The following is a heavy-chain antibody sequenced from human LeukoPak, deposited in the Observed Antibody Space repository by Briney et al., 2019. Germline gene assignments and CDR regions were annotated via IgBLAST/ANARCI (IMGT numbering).Heavy chain of an antibody. D-gene: IGHD6-6*01. CDR2: IYYSGST. J-gene: IGHJ4*02. V-gene: IGHV4-31*03. CDR1: GGSISSGGYY. CDR3: ATRRRAARWYDGAPPQY. Sequence: PSQTLSLTCTVSGGSISSGGYYWSWIRQHPGKGLEWIGYIYYSGSTYYNPSLKSRVTISVDTSKNQFSLKLSSVTAADTAVYYCATRRRAARWYDGAPPQYWGQGTLVTVSS.